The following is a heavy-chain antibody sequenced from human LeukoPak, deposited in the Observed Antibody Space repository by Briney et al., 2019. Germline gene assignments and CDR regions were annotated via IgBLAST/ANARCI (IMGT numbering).Heavy chain of an antibody. D-gene: IGHD1-20*01. V-gene: IGHV3-7*01. J-gene: IGHJ4*02. CDR1: RFIFTNYR. CDR2: IEPDGSKT. Sequence: PGGSLRLSCAASRFIFTNYRMGWVRQAPGKGLEWVANIEPDGSKTYYVGSVRGRFTISRDNAKNLLYLHMNSLRAEDTAVYYCARITGTFDYWGQGTLVTVSS. CDR3: ARITGTFDY.